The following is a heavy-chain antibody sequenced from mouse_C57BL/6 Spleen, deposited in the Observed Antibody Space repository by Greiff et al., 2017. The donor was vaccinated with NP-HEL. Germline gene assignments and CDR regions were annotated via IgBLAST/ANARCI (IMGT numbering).Heavy chain of an antibody. D-gene: IGHD2-4*01. CDR3: ARHPIYYDSSYAMDY. CDR2: IWSDGST. Sequence: VKLVESGPGLVAPSQSLSITCTVSGFSLTSYGVHWVRQPPGKGLEWLVVIWSDGSTTYNSALKSRLSISKDNSKSQVFLKMNSLQTDDTAMYYCARHPIYYDSSYAMDYWGQGTSVTVSS. J-gene: IGHJ4*01. CDR1: GFSLTSYG. V-gene: IGHV2-6-1*01.